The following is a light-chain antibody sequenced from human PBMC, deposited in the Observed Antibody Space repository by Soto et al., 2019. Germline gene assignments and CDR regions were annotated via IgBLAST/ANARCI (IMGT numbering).Light chain of an antibody. J-gene: IGLJ2*01. Sequence: QSVLTQPPSASGSPGQSVTISCTGTSSDVGVYNFVSWYQQHPGKAPKLMIYEVSKRPSGVPDRFSGSKSGNTASLTVSGLQPEVEADYYCLSYAGSNYPVVFGEGTKLTVL. CDR1: SSDVGVYNF. V-gene: IGLV2-8*01. CDR2: EVS. CDR3: LSYAGSNYPVV.